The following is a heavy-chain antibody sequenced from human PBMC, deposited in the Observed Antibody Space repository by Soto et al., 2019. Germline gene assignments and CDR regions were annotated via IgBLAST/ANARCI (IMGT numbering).Heavy chain of an antibody. CDR2: IDPSDSYT. V-gene: IGHV5-10-1*01. CDR1: GYSFTSYW. CDR3: ARSIFVGSPGYYYYGMDV. J-gene: IGHJ6*02. D-gene: IGHD6-25*01. Sequence: GVSLKISCKGSGYSFTSYWISWVRQMPGKGLEWMGRIDPSDSYTNYSPSFQGHVTISADKSISTAYLQWSSLKASDTAMYYCARSIFVGSPGYYYYGMDVWGQGTTVTVSS.